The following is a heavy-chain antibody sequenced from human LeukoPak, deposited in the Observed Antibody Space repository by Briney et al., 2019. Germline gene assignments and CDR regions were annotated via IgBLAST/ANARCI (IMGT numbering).Heavy chain of an antibody. V-gene: IGHV3-48*04. CDR3: AKNFAGGYYYYMDV. Sequence: GGSLRLSCAASGFTFSSYSMNWVRQAPGKGREWVSYISSSSSTIYYADSVKGGFTISRDNAKNSLYLQMNSLRAEDTAVYYCAKNFAGGYYYYMDVWGKGTTVTVSS. D-gene: IGHD1-7*01. J-gene: IGHJ6*03. CDR2: ISSSSSTI. CDR1: GFTFSSYS.